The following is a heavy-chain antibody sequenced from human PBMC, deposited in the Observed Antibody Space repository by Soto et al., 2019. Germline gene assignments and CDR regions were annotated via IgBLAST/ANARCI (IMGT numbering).Heavy chain of an antibody. CDR2: IWYDGSNK. CDR3: ARDSKTTVTKYVFDY. CDR1: GLTFCSYG. Sequence: GGSMRLSCAASGLTFCSYGMHWFRKAPGKGLEWVAVIWYDGSNKYYADSVKGRFTISRDNSKNTLYLQMNSLRAEDTAVYYCARDSKTTVTKYVFDYWGQGTLVTVSS. V-gene: IGHV3-33*01. D-gene: IGHD4-17*01. J-gene: IGHJ4*02.